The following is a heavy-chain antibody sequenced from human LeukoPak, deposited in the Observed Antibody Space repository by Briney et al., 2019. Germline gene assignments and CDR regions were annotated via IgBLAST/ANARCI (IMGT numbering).Heavy chain of an antibody. D-gene: IGHD2-2*01. Sequence: GRSLRLSCAASGFTFSSYGMHWVRQAPGKRLEWVAVISYDGSNKYYADSVKGRFTISRDNSKNTLYLQMNSLRAEDTAVYYCAKPGGPDIVVVPAVYYFDYWGQGTLVTVSS. CDR3: AKPGGPDIVVVPAVYYFDY. J-gene: IGHJ4*02. CDR1: GFTFSSYG. CDR2: ISYDGSNK. V-gene: IGHV3-30*18.